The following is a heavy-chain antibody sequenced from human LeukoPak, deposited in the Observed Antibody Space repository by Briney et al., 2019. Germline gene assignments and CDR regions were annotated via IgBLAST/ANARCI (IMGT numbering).Heavy chain of an antibody. CDR2: IKQDGSEK. V-gene: IGHV3-7*01. D-gene: IGHD1-26*01. CDR1: GFTFSIYW. CDR3: ARLNSGTYAFDY. Sequence: GGSLRLSCVASGFTFSIYWMSWVRQTPGKGLECVVNIKQDGSEKYYVDSVKGRFTISRDNSKNSLFLQMSSLRAEDTAVYYCARLNSGTYAFDYWGQGTLVSVSS. J-gene: IGHJ4*02.